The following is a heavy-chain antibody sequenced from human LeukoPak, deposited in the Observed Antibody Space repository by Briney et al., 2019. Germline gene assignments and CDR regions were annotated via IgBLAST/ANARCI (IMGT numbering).Heavy chain of an antibody. CDR3: TRDLAWGAY. J-gene: IGHJ4*02. CDR1: GFTFTNYW. D-gene: IGHD4/OR15-4a*01. CDR2: LPPDELDI. V-gene: IGHV3-74*01. Sequence: GGSLRLSCAASGFTFTNYWMHWVRQAPGMGLVWVSRLPPDELDIIYADSVKGRFTVSRDNAKNSLYLEMNSLRDEDTAVYYCTRDLAWGAYWGQGTLVAVSS.